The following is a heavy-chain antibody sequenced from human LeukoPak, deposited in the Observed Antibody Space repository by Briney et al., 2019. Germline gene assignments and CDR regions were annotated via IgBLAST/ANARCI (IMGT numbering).Heavy chain of an antibody. CDR2: IYYTGT. CDR3: ASRKLGNDY. D-gene: IGHD7-27*01. V-gene: IGHV4-59*01. CDR1: GGSFSDYY. Sequence: SETLSLTCTVSGGSFSDYYWSWIRQSPGKGLEWIGYIYYTGTSYNPSLKSRVTISADTSKNQFSLNLSSVTAADTAVYYCASRKLGNDYWGQGTPVTVSS. J-gene: IGHJ4*02.